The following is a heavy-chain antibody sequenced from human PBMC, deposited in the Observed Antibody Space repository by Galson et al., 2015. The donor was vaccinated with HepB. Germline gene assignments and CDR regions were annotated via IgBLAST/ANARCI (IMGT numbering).Heavy chain of an antibody. Sequence: SVKVSCKASGYTFTGYYMHWVRQAPGQGLEWMGRINPNSGSTNYAQKFQGRVTMTRDTSISTAYMELSRLRSDDTAVYYCARASYYYDNNGYLEGWYFDLWGRGTLVTVSS. CDR2: INPNSGST. V-gene: IGHV1-2*06. D-gene: IGHD3-22*01. J-gene: IGHJ2*01. CDR1: GYTFTGYY. CDR3: ARASYYYDNNGYLEGWYFDL.